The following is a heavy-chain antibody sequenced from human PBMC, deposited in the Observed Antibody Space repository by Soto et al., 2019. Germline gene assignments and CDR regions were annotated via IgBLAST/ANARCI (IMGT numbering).Heavy chain of an antibody. CDR1: GFTFSSYW. CDR3: ARELLFPQQPAAMGDYYYYGMDV. J-gene: IGHJ6*02. Sequence: GGSLRLSCAASGFTFSSYWMHWVRQAPGKGLVWVSRINSDGSSTSYADSVKGRFTISRDNAKNTLYLQMNSLRAEDTAVYYCARELLFPQQPAAMGDYYYYGMDVWGQGTTVTVSS. CDR2: INSDGSST. V-gene: IGHV3-74*01. D-gene: IGHD2-2*01.